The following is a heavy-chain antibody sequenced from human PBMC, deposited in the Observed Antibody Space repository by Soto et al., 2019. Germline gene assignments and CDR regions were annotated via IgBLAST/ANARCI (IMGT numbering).Heavy chain of an antibody. CDR2: IKTKADGGTA. CDR1: GFTFSSPY. CDR3: ATDWARRVPYFDY. D-gene: IGHD3-16*01. V-gene: IGHV3-15*01. Sequence: EVQLVQSGGGLVNPGGSLRLSCAASGFTFSSPYMGWVRQAPGKGLEWLGRIKTKADGGTAQYGVSVKGRFTISRDDSANTLYLQMNNLINEDTAVYYCATDWARRVPYFDYWGHGNLVTVS. J-gene: IGHJ4*01.